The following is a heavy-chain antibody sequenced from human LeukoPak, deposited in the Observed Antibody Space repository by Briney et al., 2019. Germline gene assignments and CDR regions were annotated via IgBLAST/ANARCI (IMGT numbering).Heavy chain of an antibody. CDR1: GYTPTSYD. CDR2: TNPNSGNT. CDR3: ARGSGTYYYDSSGYYYWDY. Sequence: ASVKVSCKASGYTPTSYDINLVRQATGQGLEWMGWTNPNSGNTGYAQKFQGRVTMTRNTSISTAYMELSSLRSEDTAVYYCARGSGTYYYDSSGYYYWDYWGQGTLVTVSS. V-gene: IGHV1-8*01. J-gene: IGHJ4*02. D-gene: IGHD3-22*01.